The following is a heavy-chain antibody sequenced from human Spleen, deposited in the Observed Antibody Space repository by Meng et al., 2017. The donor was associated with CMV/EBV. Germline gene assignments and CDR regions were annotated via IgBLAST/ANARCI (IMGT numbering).Heavy chain of an antibody. CDR2: ISYDGSNK. CDR3: ASEKSLRTYNWFDP. Sequence: SGFTFSSYAMHWVRQAPGKGLEWVAVISYDGSNKYYADSVKGRFTISRDNSKNTLYLQMNSLRAEDTAVYYCASEKSLRTYNWFDPWGQGTLVTVSS. V-gene: IGHV3-30*04. J-gene: IGHJ5*02. CDR1: GFTFSSYA.